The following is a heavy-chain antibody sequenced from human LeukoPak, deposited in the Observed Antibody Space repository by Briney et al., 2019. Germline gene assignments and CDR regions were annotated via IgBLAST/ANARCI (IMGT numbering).Heavy chain of an antibody. J-gene: IGHJ3*02. D-gene: IGHD2-21*01. CDR1: GDSISSGSYL. Sequence: PSQTLSLTCTVSGDSISSGSYLWGWIRQPAGKGLEWIGRTYIGGYTNDNPSLKSRITISLDTSKNQISLRLSSVTAADTAVYYCARDPRGVKAILGAFDIWGQGTTVTVSS. CDR3: ARDPRGVKAILGAFDI. CDR2: TYIGGYT. V-gene: IGHV4-61*02.